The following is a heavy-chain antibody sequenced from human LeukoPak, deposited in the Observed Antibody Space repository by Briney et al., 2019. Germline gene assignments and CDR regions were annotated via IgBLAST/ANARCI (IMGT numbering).Heavy chain of an antibody. Sequence: ASVKVSCKASGYTFTRYDINWVRQATGQGLEWMGWMNPNSGNTGYAQKFQGRVTMTRNTSISTAYMELSSLRSEDTAVYYCARAGKRITMVRGVVYWFDPWGQGTLVTVSS. V-gene: IGHV1-8*01. J-gene: IGHJ5*02. CDR1: GYTFTRYD. CDR3: ARAGKRITMVRGVVYWFDP. CDR2: MNPNSGNT. D-gene: IGHD3-10*01.